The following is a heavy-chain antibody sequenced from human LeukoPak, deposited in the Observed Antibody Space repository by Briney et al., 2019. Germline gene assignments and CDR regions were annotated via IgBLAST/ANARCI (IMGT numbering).Heavy chain of an antibody. CDR3: ARGPRTDGYNRKVNFDY. CDR2: INHSGST. CDR1: GGSFSGYY. Sequence: SETLSLTCAVYGGSFSGYYWSWIRQPPGKGLEWIGEINHSGSTNYNPSLKSRVTISVDTSKNQFSLKLSSVTAADTAVYYCARGPRTDGYNRKVNFDYWGQGTLVTVSS. D-gene: IGHD5-24*01. V-gene: IGHV4-34*01. J-gene: IGHJ4*02.